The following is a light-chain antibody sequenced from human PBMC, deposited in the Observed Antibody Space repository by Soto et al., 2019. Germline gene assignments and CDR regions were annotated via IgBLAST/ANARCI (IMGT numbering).Light chain of an antibody. V-gene: IGKV1-33*01. J-gene: IGKJ4*01. Sequence: DLQMTQSPSSLSASVGDRVTITCQASQDISNYLNWYQQKPGKAPKLLIYDASNLERGVPSKFRGSGSGTDFTSTISSLQPEDIATYYCQQYDNLPLTFGGGTKVEIK. CDR1: QDISNY. CDR2: DAS. CDR3: QQYDNLPLT.